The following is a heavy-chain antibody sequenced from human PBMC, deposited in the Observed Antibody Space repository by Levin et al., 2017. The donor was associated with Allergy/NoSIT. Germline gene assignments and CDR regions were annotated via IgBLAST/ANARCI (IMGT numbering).Heavy chain of an antibody. J-gene: IGHJ3*02. CDR3: ATKRRGYSYGSRGYAFDI. CDR1: GGSFSGYY. D-gene: IGHD5-18*01. CDR2: INHSGST. V-gene: IGHV4-34*01. Sequence: KSGGSLRLSCAVYGGSFSGYYWSWIRQPPGKGLEWIGEINHSGSTNYNPSLKSRVTISVDTSKNQFSLKLSSVTAADTAVYYCATKRRGYSYGSRGYAFDIWGQGTMVTVSS.